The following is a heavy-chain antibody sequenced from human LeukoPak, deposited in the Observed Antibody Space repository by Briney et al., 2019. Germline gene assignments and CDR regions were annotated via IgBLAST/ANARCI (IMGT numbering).Heavy chain of an antibody. J-gene: IGHJ3*02. V-gene: IGHV3-48*01. CDR2: ISSSSSSTI. Sequence: GGSLRLSCAASGFTFSSYRMNWVRQAPGKGLEWVSYISSSSSSTIYYADSVKGRFTISRDNSKNTLYLQMNSLRAEDTAVYYCASMYHLGTFDIWGQGTMVTVSS. CDR1: GFTFSSYR. CDR3: ASMYHLGTFDI. D-gene: IGHD1-26*01.